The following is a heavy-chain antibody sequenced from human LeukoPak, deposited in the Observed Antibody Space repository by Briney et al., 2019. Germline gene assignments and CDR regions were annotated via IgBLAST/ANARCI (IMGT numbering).Heavy chain of an antibody. CDR1: GYTLTELS. CDR2: FDPEDGET. Sequence: GASVKVSCKVSGYTLTELSMHWVRQALGKGLEWMGGFDPEDGETIYAQKFQGRVTMTEDTSTDTAYMELSSLRTEDTAVYYCATGGGPYCSSTSCHWGQGTLVTVSS. V-gene: IGHV1-24*01. J-gene: IGHJ4*02. D-gene: IGHD2-2*01. CDR3: ATGGGPYCSSTSCH.